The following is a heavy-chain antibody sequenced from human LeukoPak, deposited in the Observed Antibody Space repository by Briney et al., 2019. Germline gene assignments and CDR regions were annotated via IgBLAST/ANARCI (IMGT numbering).Heavy chain of an antibody. D-gene: IGHD6-19*01. CDR3: ARAAPIAVAGTEYYYYYYMDV. V-gene: IGHV1-46*01. Sequence: ASVKVSCKASGYTFTSYYMHWVRQAPGQGLEWMGIINPSGGSTSYAQKFQGRVTMTRDTSTSTAYMGLSSLRSEDTAVYYCARAAPIAVAGTEYYYYYYMDVWGKGTTVTVSS. CDR1: GYTFTSYY. CDR2: INPSGGST. J-gene: IGHJ6*03.